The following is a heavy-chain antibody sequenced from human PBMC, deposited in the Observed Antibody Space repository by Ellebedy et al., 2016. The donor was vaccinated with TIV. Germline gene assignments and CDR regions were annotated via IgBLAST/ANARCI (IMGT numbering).Heavy chain of an antibody. CDR3: ARGAMVRGVIWNYYYYGMDV. CDR2: ISAYNGNT. Sequence: ASVKVSCXASGYTFTSYGISWVRQAPGQGLEWMGWISAYNGNTNYAQKLQGRVTMTTDTSTSTAYMELRSLRSDDTAVYYCARGAMVRGVIWNYYYYGMDVWGQGTTVTVSS. J-gene: IGHJ6*02. D-gene: IGHD3-10*01. V-gene: IGHV1-18*01. CDR1: GYTFTSYG.